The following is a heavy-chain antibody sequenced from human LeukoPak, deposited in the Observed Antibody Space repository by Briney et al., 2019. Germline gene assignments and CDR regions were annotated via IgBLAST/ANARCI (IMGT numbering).Heavy chain of an antibody. CDR2: ISSSSSYI. J-gene: IGHJ3*02. CDR3: ARGRGYCSSTSCYADAFDI. D-gene: IGHD2-2*01. Sequence: PGGSLRLSCAASGFTFSSYAMSWVRQAPGKGLEWVSSISSSSSYIYYADSVKGRFTISRDNAKNSLYLQMNSLRAEDTAVYYCARGRGYCSSTSCYADAFDIWGQGTMVTVSS. CDR1: GFTFSSYA. V-gene: IGHV3-21*01.